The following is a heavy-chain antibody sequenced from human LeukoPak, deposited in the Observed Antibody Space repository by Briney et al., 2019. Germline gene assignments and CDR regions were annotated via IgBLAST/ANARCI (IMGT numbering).Heavy chain of an antibody. CDR2: IFHNGKA. CDR3: AKYSSGYYYGLS. J-gene: IGHJ4*02. D-gene: IGHD3-22*01. CDR1: GGSITINGYY. Sequence: SETLSLTCTVSGGSITINGYYWTWIRRHPGKGLEWIGYIFHNGKAYYNPSLKSRATISVDTSKNQFSLSLRSVTAADTAFYYCAKYSSGYYYGLSCGQGALVTVAS. V-gene: IGHV4-31*03.